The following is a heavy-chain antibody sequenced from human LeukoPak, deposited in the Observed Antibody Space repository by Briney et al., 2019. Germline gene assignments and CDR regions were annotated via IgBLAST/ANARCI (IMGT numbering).Heavy chain of an antibody. J-gene: IGHJ4*02. D-gene: IGHD1-26*01. V-gene: IGHV4-34*01. CDR2: INHSGST. Sequence: SETLSLTCAVYGGSFSGYYWSWIRQPPGKGLEWIGEINHSGSTNYNPSLKSRVTISVDTSKNQFSLKLSSVTAADTAVYYCARDQGSIVGALDYWGQGTLVTVSS. CDR3: ARDQGSIVGALDY. CDR1: GGSFSGYY.